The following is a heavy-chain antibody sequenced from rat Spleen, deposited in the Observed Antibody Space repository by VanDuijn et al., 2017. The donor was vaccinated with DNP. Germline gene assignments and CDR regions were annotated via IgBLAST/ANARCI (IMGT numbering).Heavy chain of an antibody. CDR2: ITSGRGVT. J-gene: IGHJ2*01. V-gene: IGHV5-31*01. CDR1: GFTFNNYW. Sequence: EVQLVESGGGLVQPGRSLQLSCEASGFTFNNYWMTWIRQVPGKGLEWIASITSGRGVTSYPDSVKGRFTISRDNAKSILYLQMDSLRSEDTATYYCTTDFERGYWGQGVMVTVSS. CDR3: TTDFERGY. D-gene: IGHD1-11*01.